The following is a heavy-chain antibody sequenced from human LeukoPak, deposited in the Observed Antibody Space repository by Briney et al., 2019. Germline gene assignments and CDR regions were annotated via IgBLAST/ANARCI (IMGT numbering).Heavy chain of an antibody. V-gene: IGHV5-51*01. J-gene: IGHJ6*02. CDR1: RYSFTNYW. CDR2: IYPGDPDT. CDR3: TKGVSGTYFGMDV. D-gene: IGHD3-10*01. Sequence: GESLKISCKGDRYSFTNYWIAWVRQMPGKGLEWMGIIYPGDPDTTYSPSFEGQVTVSADKSISTAYLQWSSLKASDTAVYYCTKGVSGTYFGMDVWGQGTAVTVSS.